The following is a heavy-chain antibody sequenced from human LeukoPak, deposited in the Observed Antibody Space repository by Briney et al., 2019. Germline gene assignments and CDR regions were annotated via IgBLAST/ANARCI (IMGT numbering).Heavy chain of an antibody. V-gene: IGHV3-30*02. CDR2: IRYDGSNK. CDR1: GFTFSSYG. Sequence: PGGSLRLSCAASGFTFSSYGMHWVRQAPGKGLEWVAFIRYDGSNKYYADSVKGRFTISRDNSKNTLYLQMNSLRAEDTAVYYCAPQGVYYFDYWGQGTLVTVPS. J-gene: IGHJ4*02. CDR3: APQGVYYFDY.